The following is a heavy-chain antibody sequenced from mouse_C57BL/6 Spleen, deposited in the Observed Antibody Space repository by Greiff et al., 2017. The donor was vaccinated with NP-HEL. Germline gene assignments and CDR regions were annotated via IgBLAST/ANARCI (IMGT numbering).Heavy chain of an antibody. V-gene: IGHV1-50*01. CDR1: GYTFTSYW. Sequence: QVQLQQPGAELVKPGASVKLSCKASGYTFTSYWMPWVKQRPGQGLEWIGEIDPSASYTNYNQKFKGKATLTVDTSSSTAYMQLSSLTSEDSAVYYCAAGYSAWFAYWGQGTLVTVSA. D-gene: IGHD2-3*01. CDR3: AAGYSAWFAY. J-gene: IGHJ3*01. CDR2: IDPSASYT.